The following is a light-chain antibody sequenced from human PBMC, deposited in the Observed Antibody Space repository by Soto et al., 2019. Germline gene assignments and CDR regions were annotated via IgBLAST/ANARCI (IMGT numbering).Light chain of an antibody. J-gene: IGKJ1*01. CDR3: QQYNSYS. V-gene: IGKV1-5*01. CDR1: QSISNW. Sequence: IQITQSPSNLPASVGERIHITCRASQSISNWLAWYQQKPGTAPKVLIYHASNLQSGVPSRFSGSGSGTEFTLTISSLQPDAFANYYCQQYNSYSFGQGTKVDIK. CDR2: HAS.